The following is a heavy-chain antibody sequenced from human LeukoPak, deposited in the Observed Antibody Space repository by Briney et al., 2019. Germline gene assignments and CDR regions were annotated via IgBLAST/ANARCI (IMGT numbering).Heavy chain of an antibody. J-gene: IGHJ4*02. V-gene: IGHV3-74*01. CDR2: IDPDGSST. D-gene: IGHD5-12*01. Sequence: GGSLRLSCAASGFTFSRYWMHWVRQAPGKGPEWVSRIDPDGSSTTYADSVKGRFTVSRDNARNTLYLQTSSLRAEDTAVYYCAIGGAKGGYSPWNYWGRGTLVTVSS. CDR3: AIGGAKGGYSPWNY. CDR1: GFTFSRYW.